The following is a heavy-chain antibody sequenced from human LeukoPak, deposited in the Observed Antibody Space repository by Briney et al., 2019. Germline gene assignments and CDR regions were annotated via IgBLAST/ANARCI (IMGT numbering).Heavy chain of an antibody. J-gene: IGHJ4*02. V-gene: IGHV1-2*02. CDR3: ARDKINAEYDY. Sequence: ASVKVSCKASGYTFIDYYMHWVRQAPGQGLEWMGWVNPNSGGTNYAQKFQGRVTMTRDKSISTAYMELSRLRSDDTAVYYCARDKINAEYDYWGQGTLVTVSS. CDR2: VNPNSGGT. CDR1: GYTFIDYY. D-gene: IGHD1-14*01.